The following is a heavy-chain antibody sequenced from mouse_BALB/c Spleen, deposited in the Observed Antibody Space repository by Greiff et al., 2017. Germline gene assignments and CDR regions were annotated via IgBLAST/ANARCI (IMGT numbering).Heavy chain of an antibody. CDR1: GFTFSSFG. V-gene: IGHV5-17*02. Sequence: DVMLVESGGGLVQPGGSRKLSCAASGFTFSSFGMHWVRQAPEKGLEWVAYISSGSSTIYYADTVKGRFTISRDNPKNTLFLQMTSLRSEDTAMYYCARSYDYDDFDYWGQGTTLTVAS. D-gene: IGHD2-4*01. CDR3: ARSYDYDDFDY. CDR2: ISSGSSTI. J-gene: IGHJ2*01.